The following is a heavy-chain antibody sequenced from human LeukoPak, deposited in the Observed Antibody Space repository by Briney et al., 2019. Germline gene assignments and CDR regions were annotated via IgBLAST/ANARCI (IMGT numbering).Heavy chain of an antibody. D-gene: IGHD3-10*01. Sequence: GESLKISCKGSGYSFTSYWIGWVRQMPGKGLEWMGIIYPGDSDTRYSPSFQGQVTISADKSISTAYLQWSSLKASDTAMYYCARGAPGSLWFGELFLNWFDPWGQGTLVTVSS. CDR2: IYPGDSDT. CDR1: GYSFTSYW. V-gene: IGHV5-51*01. CDR3: ARGAPGSLWFGELFLNWFDP. J-gene: IGHJ5*02.